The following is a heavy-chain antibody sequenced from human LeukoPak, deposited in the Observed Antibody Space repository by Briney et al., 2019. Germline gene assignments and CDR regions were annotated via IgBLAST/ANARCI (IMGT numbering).Heavy chain of an antibody. V-gene: IGHV3-23*01. CDR2: ISGSGGST. CDR3: AKAVTMVQGVIIGSYYYYMDV. Sequence: PGGSLRLSCAASGFTFSSYAMSWVRRAPGKGLEWVSAISGSGGSTYYADSVKGRFTISRDNSKNALYLQMNSLRAEDTAVYYCAKAVTMVQGVIIGSYYYYMDVWGKGTTVTVSS. D-gene: IGHD3-10*01. CDR1: GFTFSSYA. J-gene: IGHJ6*03.